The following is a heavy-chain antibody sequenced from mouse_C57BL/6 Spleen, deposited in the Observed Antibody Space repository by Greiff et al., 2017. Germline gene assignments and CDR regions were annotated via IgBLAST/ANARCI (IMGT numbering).Heavy chain of an antibody. D-gene: IGHD1-1*01. V-gene: IGHV5-12*01. Sequence: EVKLMESGGGLVQPGGSLKLSCAASGFTFSDYYMYWVRQTPEKRLEWVAYISNGGGSTYYPDTVKGRFTISRDNAKNTLYLQMSRLKSEDTAMYYCARRSTTVAWYFDVWGTGTTVTVSS. CDR3: ARRSTTVAWYFDV. CDR1: GFTFSDYY. J-gene: IGHJ1*03. CDR2: ISNGGGST.